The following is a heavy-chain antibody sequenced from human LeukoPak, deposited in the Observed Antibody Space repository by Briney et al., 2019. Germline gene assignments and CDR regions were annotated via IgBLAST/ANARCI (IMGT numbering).Heavy chain of an antibody. CDR2: ISSSSSTI. Sequence: PGGSLRLSCAASGFTFSSYAMSWVRQAPGKGLEWVSYISSSSSTIYYADSVKGRFTISRDNAKNSLYLQMNSLRAGDTAVYYCAKPHFDDWGQGTLVTVSS. J-gene: IGHJ4*02. V-gene: IGHV3-48*01. CDR1: GFTFSSYA. CDR3: AKPHFDD.